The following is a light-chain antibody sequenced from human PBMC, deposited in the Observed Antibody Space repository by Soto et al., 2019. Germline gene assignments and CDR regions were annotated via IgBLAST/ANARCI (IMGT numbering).Light chain of an antibody. CDR3: AAWDDSLNGVI. V-gene: IGLV1-44*01. CDR2: GSN. Sequence: QSVLTQPPSASGTPGQRVTISCSGSGSNIGSNAVNWNRQFPGTAPKLLIYGSNHRPSGVPDRFSGSKSGTSASLAIIGLQSDDEADYYCAAWDDSLNGVIFGGGTKVTVL. J-gene: IGLJ2*01. CDR1: GSNIGSNA.